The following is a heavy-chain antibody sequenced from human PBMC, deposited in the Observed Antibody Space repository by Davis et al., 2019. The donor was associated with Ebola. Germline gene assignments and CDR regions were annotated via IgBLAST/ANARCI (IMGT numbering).Heavy chain of an antibody. CDR3: ARSGGIYYYYGMDV. V-gene: IGHV3-21*01. D-gene: IGHD2-15*01. CDR1: GFTFSSYS. Sequence: PSETLSLTCAASGFTFSSYSMNWVRQAPGKGLEWVSSISSSSSYIYYADSVKGRFTISRDNAKNSLYLQMNSLRAEDTAVYYCARSGGIYYYYGMDVWGQGTTVTVSS. J-gene: IGHJ6*02. CDR2: ISSSSSYI.